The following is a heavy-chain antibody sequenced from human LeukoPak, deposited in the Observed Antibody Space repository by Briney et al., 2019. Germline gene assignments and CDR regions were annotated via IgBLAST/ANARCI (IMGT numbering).Heavy chain of an antibody. CDR2: ISDSGGT. CDR1: GGSIHRYY. J-gene: IGHJ4*02. Sequence: PSDTLSVTCTVSGGSIHRYYWSWLRQPPGKGLEWIGHISDSGGTNYNPSLPSRVTLSLDTSKNQFSLNLTSVTAADTAVYYCARLDPYYVDYWGQGTLVTVSS. V-gene: IGHV4-59*08. CDR3: ARLDPYYVDY.